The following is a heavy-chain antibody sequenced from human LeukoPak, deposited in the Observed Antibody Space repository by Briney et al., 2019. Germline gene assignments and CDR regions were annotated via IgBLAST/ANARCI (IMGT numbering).Heavy chain of an antibody. CDR3: AYTNHLTY. CDR2: IMYDGSEE. V-gene: IGHV3-7*01. Sequence: PGGSLTLSCAASGLTFSGQWMNWVCHAPGQGLEGVANIMYDGSEEYYADSVKGRFTISRDNTKNSLSLQMNYVRAGDTAIYYCAYTNHLTYWGQGTLVTVSS. J-gene: IGHJ4*02. D-gene: IGHD3-16*01. CDR1: GLTFSGQW.